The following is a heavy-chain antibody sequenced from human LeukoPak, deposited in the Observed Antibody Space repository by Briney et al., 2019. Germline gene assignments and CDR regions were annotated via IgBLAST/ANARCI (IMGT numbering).Heavy chain of an antibody. CDR3: ARERFLEWLSNSFNWFDP. V-gene: IGHV4-4*02. D-gene: IGHD3-3*01. J-gene: IGHJ5*02. Sequence: LETLSLTCAVSGGSISSSNWWSWVRQPPGKGLEWIGEIYHSGSTNYNPSLKSRVTISVDKSKNQFSLKLSSVTAADTAVYYCARERFLEWLSNSFNWFDPWGQGTLVTVSS. CDR1: GGSISSSNW. CDR2: IYHSGST.